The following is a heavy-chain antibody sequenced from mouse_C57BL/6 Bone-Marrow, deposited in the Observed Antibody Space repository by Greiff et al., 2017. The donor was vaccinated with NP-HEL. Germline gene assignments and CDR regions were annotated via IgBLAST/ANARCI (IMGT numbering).Heavy chain of an antibody. CDR1: GFNIKNTY. J-gene: IGHJ4*01. V-gene: IGHV14-3*01. CDR3: ARDDYDYYYARDY. CDR2: IDPANGNT. D-gene: IGHD2-4*01. Sequence: EVQLVESVAELVRPGASVKLSCTASGFNIKNTYMHWVKQRPEQGLEWIGRIDPANGNTKYAPKFQGKATLTVDTSSNTAYLQLSSLTSEDTAIYYCARDDYDYYYARDYWGQGTSVTVSS.